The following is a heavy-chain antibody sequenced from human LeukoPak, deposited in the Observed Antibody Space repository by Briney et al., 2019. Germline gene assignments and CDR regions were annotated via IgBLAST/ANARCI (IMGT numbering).Heavy chain of an antibody. Sequence: SETLSLTCTVSGGSISSYYWSWIRQPAGKGLEWIGRIYTSGSTNYNPSLKSRVTMSVDTSKNQFSLKLRSVTAADTAVYYCARDLGSGYSYYYYYMDVWGKGTTVTISS. J-gene: IGHJ6*03. CDR3: ARDLGSGYSYYYYYMDV. CDR2: IYTSGST. D-gene: IGHD3-22*01. V-gene: IGHV4-4*07. CDR1: GGSISSYY.